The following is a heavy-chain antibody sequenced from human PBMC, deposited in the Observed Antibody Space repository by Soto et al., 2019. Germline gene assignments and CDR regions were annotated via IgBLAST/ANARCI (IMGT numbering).Heavy chain of an antibody. CDR3: ARGLAGCSSTSCQSMDV. Sequence: ASVKVSCKASGYTFTSYGISWVRQAPGQGLEWMGWISAYNGNTNYAQKLQGRVTMTTDTSTSTAYMELRSLRSDDTAVYYCARGLAGCSSTSCQSMDVRGQGTTVTVSS. J-gene: IGHJ6*02. CDR1: GYTFTSYG. V-gene: IGHV1-18*01. D-gene: IGHD2-2*01. CDR2: ISAYNGNT.